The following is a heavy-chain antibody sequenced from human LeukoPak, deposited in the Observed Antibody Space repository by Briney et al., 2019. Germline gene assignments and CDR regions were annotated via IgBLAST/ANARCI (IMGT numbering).Heavy chain of an antibody. Sequence: GGSLRLSCAASGFTFSSYAMSWVRQAPGKGLEWVSAISGRDGTTYYADSVKGRFTISRDNSMNTLFLQMNSLRADDTAVYYCAKPRDSSGWYYFDYGGQGTLVTVSS. V-gene: IGHV3-23*01. J-gene: IGHJ4*02. D-gene: IGHD6-19*01. CDR3: AKPRDSSGWYYFDY. CDR1: GFTFSSYA. CDR2: ISGRDGTT.